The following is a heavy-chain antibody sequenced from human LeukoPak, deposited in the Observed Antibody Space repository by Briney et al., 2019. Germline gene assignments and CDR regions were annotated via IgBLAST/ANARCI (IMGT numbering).Heavy chain of an antibody. Sequence: GASVEVSCKVSGYTFTDYYMHWVQQAPGKGLEWMGLVDPEDGETIYAEKFQGRVTITADTSTDTAYMELSSLRSEDTAVHYCATSWFGELLSVWGQGTLVTVSS. J-gene: IGHJ4*02. CDR1: GYTFTDYY. D-gene: IGHD3-10*01. V-gene: IGHV1-69-2*01. CDR2: VDPEDGET. CDR3: ATSWFGELLSV.